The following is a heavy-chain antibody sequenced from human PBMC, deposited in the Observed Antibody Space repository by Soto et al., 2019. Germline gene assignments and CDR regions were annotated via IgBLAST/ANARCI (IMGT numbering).Heavy chain of an antibody. CDR2: ISYDGSNK. Sequence: QVQLVESGGGVVQPGRSLRLSCAASGFTFSSYGMHRVRQAPGKGLEWVAVISYDGSNKYYADSVKGRFTISRDNSKNTLYLQMNSLRAEDTAVYYCAKDQSDSSSLGDYWGQGTLVTVSS. D-gene: IGHD6-6*01. CDR3: AKDQSDSSSLGDY. V-gene: IGHV3-30*18. J-gene: IGHJ4*02. CDR1: GFTFSSYG.